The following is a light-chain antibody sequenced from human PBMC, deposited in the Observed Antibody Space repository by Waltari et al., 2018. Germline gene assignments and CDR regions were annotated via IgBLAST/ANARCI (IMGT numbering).Light chain of an antibody. CDR3: QQRRDWPLT. V-gene: IGKV3-11*01. CDR2: DTP. CDR1: QSVTNY. Sequence: DIVLSQSAAILSFFEGERPSLSCRAIQSVTNYFPWYHQKPGQGPRLLIYDTPTRATGIAARFSGSSFGTDFTLTISSLEPEDFAVYYWQQRRDWPLTFGGGTKVEIK. J-gene: IGKJ4*01.